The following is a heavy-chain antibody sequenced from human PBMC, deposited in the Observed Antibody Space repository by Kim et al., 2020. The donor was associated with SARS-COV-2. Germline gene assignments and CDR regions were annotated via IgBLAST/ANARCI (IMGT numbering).Heavy chain of an antibody. V-gene: IGHV1-46*01. J-gene: IGHJ4*02. D-gene: IGHD4-4*01. Sequence: ASVKVSCKASGYTFTSYYMHWVRQAPGQGLEWMGIINPSGGSTSYAQKFQGRVTMTRDRSTSTVYMELSSLRSEDTAVYYCAAYSTVMSYRDYWGQGTLVTVSS. CDR3: AAYSTVMSYRDY. CDR1: GYTFTSYY. CDR2: INPSGGST.